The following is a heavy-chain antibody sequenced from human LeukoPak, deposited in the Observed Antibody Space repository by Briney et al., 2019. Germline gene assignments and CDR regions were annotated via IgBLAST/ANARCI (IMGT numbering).Heavy chain of an antibody. D-gene: IGHD6-13*01. J-gene: IGHJ6*03. V-gene: IGHV3-30*02. CDR3: AKQMMERQQYYYMDV. Sequence: GGSLRLSCVASGLTFSTCGMHWVRQAPGKGLEWLTHIRYDASATYYADSVKGRFTISRENSKNTLYLQMNSLRAEDTAVYYCAKQMMERQQYYYMDVWGKGTSVTVSS. CDR1: GLTFSTCG. CDR2: IRYDASAT.